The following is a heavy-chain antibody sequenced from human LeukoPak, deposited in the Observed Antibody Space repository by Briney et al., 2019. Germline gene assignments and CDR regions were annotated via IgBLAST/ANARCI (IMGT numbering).Heavy chain of an antibody. V-gene: IGHV3-20*04. CDR2: INWNGGST. CDR3: ARENVGGSGSRHYYYYMDV. J-gene: IGHJ6*03. Sequence: GESLRPSCAASGFTFDDYGMSWVRQAPGKGLEWVSGINWNGGSTGYADSVKGRFTISRDNAKNSLYLQMNSLRAEDTALYYCARENVGGSGSRHYYYYMDVWGKGTTVTVSS. CDR1: GFTFDDYG. D-gene: IGHD3-10*01.